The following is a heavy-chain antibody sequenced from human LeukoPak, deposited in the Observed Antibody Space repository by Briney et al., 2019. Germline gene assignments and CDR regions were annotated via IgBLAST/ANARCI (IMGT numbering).Heavy chain of an antibody. CDR3: ARAYNYDFWSGSLNWFDP. D-gene: IGHD3-3*01. CDR1: GGSISSSSYY. Sequence: PSETLSLTCTVSGGSISSSSYYWGWLRQPPGKGLEWIGSIYYSGSTYYNPSLKSRVTISVDTSKNQFSLKLSSVTAADTAAYYCARAYNYDFWSGSLNWFDPWGQGTLVTVSS. CDR2: IYYSGST. J-gene: IGHJ5*02. V-gene: IGHV4-39*07.